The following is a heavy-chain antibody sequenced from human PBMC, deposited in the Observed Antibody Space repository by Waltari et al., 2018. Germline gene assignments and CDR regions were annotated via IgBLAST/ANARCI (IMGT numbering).Heavy chain of an antibody. Sequence: FSRYCVRWVRQYPGKGLGGVVNISYEGSQKYYVDSVKGRFTISRDNAKNSVYLQMNSLRVEDTAVYYCAKSRGFEYWGQGTLITVSS. J-gene: IGHJ4*02. CDR3: AKSRGFEY. V-gene: IGHV3-7*01. D-gene: IGHD2-2*01. CDR2: ISYEGSQK. CDR1: FSRYC.